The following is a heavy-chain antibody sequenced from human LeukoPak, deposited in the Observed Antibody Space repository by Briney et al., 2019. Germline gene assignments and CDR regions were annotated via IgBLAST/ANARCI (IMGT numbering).Heavy chain of an antibody. CDR1: GGSISSYY. V-gene: IGHV4-59*01. J-gene: IGHJ3*02. D-gene: IGHD6-6*01. CDR3: ARVYSSPSAYDAFDI. Sequence: KPSETLSLTCTVSGGSISSYYWSWIRQPPGKGLEWIGYIYYSGSTNYNPSLKSRVTISVDTSRNQFSLKLSSVTAADTAVYYCARVYSSPSAYDAFDIWGQGTMVTVSS. CDR2: IYYSGST.